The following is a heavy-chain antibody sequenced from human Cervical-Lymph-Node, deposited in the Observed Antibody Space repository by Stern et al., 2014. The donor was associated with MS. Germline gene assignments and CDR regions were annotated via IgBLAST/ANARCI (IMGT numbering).Heavy chain of an antibody. V-gene: IGHV1-69*01. CDR2: IFPVFGTP. Sequence: QVQLVQSGADVTKPGSSVKAACEASGGTFSKFPSSWVRQAPGQGLEWMGGIFPVFGTPTYAQEFRGRVTITADVSTSTVYMELSSLRSDDTAVYYCALSSETSDRWYSLGYDLWGQGTLVTVSS. J-gene: IGHJ5*02. CDR1: GGTFSKFP. D-gene: IGHD6-13*01. CDR3: ALSSETSDRWYSLGYDL.